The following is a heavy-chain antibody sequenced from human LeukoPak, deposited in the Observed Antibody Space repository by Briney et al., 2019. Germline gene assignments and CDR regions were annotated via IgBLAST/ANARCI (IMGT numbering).Heavy chain of an antibody. V-gene: IGHV3-74*01. D-gene: IGHD4-23*01. CDR3: ARGNSADY. CDR1: GFTFSTYW. J-gene: IGHJ4*02. Sequence: PGGSLRLSCAASGFTFSTYWMHWVRQAPGKGLVWVSRIKTDGSSTNYADSVKGRFTISRDNAKNSLYLQMDSLRAEDTAVYYCARGNSADYWGQGTLVTVSS. CDR2: IKTDGSST.